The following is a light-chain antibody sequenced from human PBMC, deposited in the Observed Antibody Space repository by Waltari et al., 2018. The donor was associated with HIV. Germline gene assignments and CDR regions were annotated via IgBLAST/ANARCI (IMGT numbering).Light chain of an antibody. Sequence: EIVMTQSPATLSVSPGDRATLSCRASQSVRSNLAWYQQKPGQAPRLLIFSASTMAAGTPARFSGGGSGTEFTLTITSLQSADFAVYYCQQYDDWPPLTFGGGTKVEI. V-gene: IGKV3-15*01. CDR1: QSVRSN. J-gene: IGKJ4*01. CDR2: SAS. CDR3: QQYDDWPPLT.